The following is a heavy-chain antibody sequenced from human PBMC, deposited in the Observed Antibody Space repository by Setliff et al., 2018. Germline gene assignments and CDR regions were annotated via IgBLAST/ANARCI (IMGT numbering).Heavy chain of an antibody. D-gene: IGHD1-26*01. Sequence: PSETLSLTCEVSGGSFSDYYWSWIRQSPGKGLEWLGDFNRTRKIDYSPSLKSRLTISVDTSKNQFSLKLSFVTAADTAVYYCARHPSSGSYYGGSIFYFDDWGPGILVTVSS. CDR2: FNRTRKI. V-gene: IGHV4-34*01. CDR1: GGSFSDYY. CDR3: ARHPSSGSYYGGSIFYFDD. J-gene: IGHJ4*02.